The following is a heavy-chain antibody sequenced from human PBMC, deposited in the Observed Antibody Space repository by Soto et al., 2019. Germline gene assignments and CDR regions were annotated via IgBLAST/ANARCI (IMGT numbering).Heavy chain of an antibody. D-gene: IGHD1-1*01. CDR1: GFTISSNA. V-gene: IGHV3-23*01. Sequence: GGSLSLSCAAAGFTISSNARYWVRQAPGKGLEWVSGISDRGDTTHYADSVKGRFTISRDTSKNTLYLQLNTLRADDTAVYYCAKDKPGTTSFDYWGQGTLVTVSS. CDR2: ISDRGDTT. CDR3: AKDKPGTTSFDY. J-gene: IGHJ4*02.